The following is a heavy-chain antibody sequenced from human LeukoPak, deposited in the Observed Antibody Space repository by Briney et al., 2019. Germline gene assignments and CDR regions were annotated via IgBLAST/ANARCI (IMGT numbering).Heavy chain of an antibody. D-gene: IGHD5-18*01. CDR2: IYYSGST. CDR3: ARGWIQLWRGFDY. V-gene: IGHV4-31*03. Sequence: PSETLSLTCTVSGGSISSGGYYWSWIRQHPGKGLEWIGYIYYSGSTYYNPSLKSRVIISVDTSKNQFSLKLSSVTAADTAVYYCARGWIQLWRGFDYWGQGTLVTVSS. J-gene: IGHJ4*02. CDR1: GGSISSGGYY.